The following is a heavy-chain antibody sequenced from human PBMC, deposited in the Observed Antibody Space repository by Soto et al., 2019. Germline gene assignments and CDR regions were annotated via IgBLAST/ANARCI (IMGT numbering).Heavy chain of an antibody. D-gene: IGHD5-18*01. Sequence: QVQLVESGGGVAQPGRSLRLFCAASGFTLSSYSLHWVRQSPGKGLEWVAAISSDGTEKHYADSMKGRFTISRDNSKNPMSRQLNSLRTEGTAVYYCARMFGFSYGPANRGMDVWGQGTAVTVSS. CDR2: ISSDGTEK. CDR1: GFTLSSYS. V-gene: IGHV3-30*04. J-gene: IGHJ6*02. CDR3: ARMFGFSYGPANRGMDV.